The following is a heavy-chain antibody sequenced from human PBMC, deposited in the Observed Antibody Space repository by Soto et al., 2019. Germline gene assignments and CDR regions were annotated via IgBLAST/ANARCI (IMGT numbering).Heavy chain of an antibody. J-gene: IGHJ4*02. CDR3: ARILMNYYRWDY. CDR1: GASINSGDYY. Sequence: SETLSLTCAVSGASINSGDYYWSWIRQPPGKGLEWIGHIYYSGSTYYNPSLKSRAGISVDSSKSQVYLKLTSVTAADTAVYFCARILMNYYRWDYCGPGALVTGS. CDR2: IYYSGST. D-gene: IGHD3-10*01. V-gene: IGHV4-30-4*02.